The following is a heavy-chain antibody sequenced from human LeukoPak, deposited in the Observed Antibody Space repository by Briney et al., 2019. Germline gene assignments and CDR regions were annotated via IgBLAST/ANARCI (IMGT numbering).Heavy chain of an antibody. CDR2: ISSSGSTI. CDR1: GFTFSSYE. D-gene: IGHD3-9*01. Sequence: LPGGSLRLSCAASGFTFSSYEMNWVRQAPGKGLEWVSYISSSGSTIYYADSVKGRFTISRDNAKNSLYLQMNSLRAEDTAAYYCARDPLGYDILTGYTPRYFDYWGQGTLVTVSS. CDR3: ARDPLGYDILTGYTPRYFDY. J-gene: IGHJ4*02. V-gene: IGHV3-48*03.